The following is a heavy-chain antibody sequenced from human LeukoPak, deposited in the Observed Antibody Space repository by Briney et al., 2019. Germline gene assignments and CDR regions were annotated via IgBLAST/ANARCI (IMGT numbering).Heavy chain of an antibody. CDR3: ARCIGSSYYYYYYGMDV. J-gene: IGHJ6*02. Sequence: GASVKVSCKASGYTFTSYDINWVRQATGQGLEWMGWMNPNSGNTGYAQKFQGRVTMTRNTSISTAYMELSSPRSEDTAVYYCARCIGSSYYYYYYGMDVWGQGTTVTVSS. V-gene: IGHV1-8*01. CDR1: GYTFTSYD. CDR2: MNPNSGNT. D-gene: IGHD6-13*01.